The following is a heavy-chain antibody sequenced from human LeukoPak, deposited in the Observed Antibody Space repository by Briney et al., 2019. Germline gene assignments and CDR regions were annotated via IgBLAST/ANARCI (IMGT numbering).Heavy chain of an antibody. J-gene: IGHJ4*02. V-gene: IGHV4-61*02. Sequence: SQTMSLTCTVSGGSISSGSYYWSWIRQPAGKGLEWIGRIYSSGSTNYNPSLKSRVTISVDTSKNQFSLRLNSVSAADTAVYYCAREAYDFWSGYYDYWGQGTLVTVSS. D-gene: IGHD3-3*01. CDR1: GGSISSGSYY. CDR2: IYSSGST. CDR3: AREAYDFWSGYYDY.